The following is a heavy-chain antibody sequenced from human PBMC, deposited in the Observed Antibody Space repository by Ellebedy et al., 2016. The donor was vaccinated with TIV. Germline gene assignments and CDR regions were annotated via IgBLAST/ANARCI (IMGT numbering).Heavy chain of an antibody. CDR3: AKPSDPNPGYSASWATYFDY. V-gene: IGHV3-30*18. CDR2: IAYDGHNE. D-gene: IGHD6-13*01. Sequence: GGSLRLXXAASGYTFRNYGMHWVRQAPGKGLQWVAVIAYDGHNEHYKDSVKGRFTISRDNSKNTLFVQMNSLRAEDTAVYYCAKPSDPNPGYSASWATYFDYWGQGTLVTVSS. CDR1: GYTFRNYG. J-gene: IGHJ4*02.